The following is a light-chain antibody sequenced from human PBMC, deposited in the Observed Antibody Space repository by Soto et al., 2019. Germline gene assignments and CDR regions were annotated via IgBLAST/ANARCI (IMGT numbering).Light chain of an antibody. CDR1: SGSIASYY. CDR2: EDK. Sequence: NFMLTQPHSVSGSPGKTVTTSCTRSSGSIASYYVQWYQQRPGSAPTTVIYEDKQRPSGVPDRFSGSIDSSSNSASLTISGLETEDEADYYCHSYDSSNFVFGSGTKVTVL. CDR3: HSYDSSNFV. J-gene: IGLJ1*01. V-gene: IGLV6-57*04.